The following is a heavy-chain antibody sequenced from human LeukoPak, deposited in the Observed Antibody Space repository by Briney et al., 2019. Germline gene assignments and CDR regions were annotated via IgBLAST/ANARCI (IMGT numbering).Heavy chain of an antibody. CDR2: ISGSGGST. Sequence: GGSLRLSCAASGFTFSSYAMSWVRQAPGKGLEWVSAISGSGGSTYYADSVKGGFTISRDNSKNTLYLQMNSLRAEDTAVYYCTKVKHDYDGNPGDAFDIWGQGTMVTVSS. D-gene: IGHD4-23*01. CDR3: TKVKHDYDGNPGDAFDI. J-gene: IGHJ3*02. V-gene: IGHV3-23*01. CDR1: GFTFSSYA.